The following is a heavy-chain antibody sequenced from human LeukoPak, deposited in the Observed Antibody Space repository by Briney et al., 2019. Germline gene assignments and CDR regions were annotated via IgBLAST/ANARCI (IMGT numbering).Heavy chain of an antibody. D-gene: IGHD3-16*01. Sequence: TSETLSLTCTVSGGSISSYYWSWIRQPPGKGLEWIGYIYYSGSTNYNPSLKSRVTISVDTSKNQFSLKLSSVTAADTAVYYCARDNSPGLGYHDYWGQGTLATVSS. CDR3: ARDNSPGLGYHDY. J-gene: IGHJ4*02. CDR1: GGSISSYY. CDR2: IYYSGST. V-gene: IGHV4-59*01.